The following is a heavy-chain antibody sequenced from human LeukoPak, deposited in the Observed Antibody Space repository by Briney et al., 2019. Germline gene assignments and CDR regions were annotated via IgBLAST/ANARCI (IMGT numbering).Heavy chain of an antibody. CDR3: ANWDSGSYSFDY. D-gene: IGHD1-26*01. CDR2: ISGSSNDI. Sequence: PGGSLRLSCAASGFTFSSYVMTWVRQAPGKGLEWVSSISGSSNDIYYAESVKGRFTISRDNAKNSLYLQLNSLRAEDTAVYYCANWDSGSYSFDYWGQGTLVTVPS. V-gene: IGHV3-21*01. J-gene: IGHJ4*02. CDR1: GFTFSSYV.